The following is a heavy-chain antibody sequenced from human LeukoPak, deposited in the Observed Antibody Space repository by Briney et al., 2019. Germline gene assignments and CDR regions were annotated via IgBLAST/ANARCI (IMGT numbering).Heavy chain of an antibody. CDR2: ISDSSSYT. V-gene: IGHV3-11*03. J-gene: IGHJ4*02. CDR1: GFTFINYA. Sequence: PGGSLRLSCAASGFTFINYAMTWVRQAPGKGLEWVSYISDSSSYTDYADSVKGRFTISRDNSKNSLYLQMNSLRAEDTAVYYCARRYTGYGILDYWGQGTLVTVSS. CDR3: ARRYTGYGILDY. D-gene: IGHD5-12*01.